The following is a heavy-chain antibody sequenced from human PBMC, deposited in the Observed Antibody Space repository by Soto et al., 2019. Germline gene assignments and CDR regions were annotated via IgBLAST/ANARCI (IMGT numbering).Heavy chain of an antibody. CDR3: ARGEDYYHTSGYYMNWFDP. D-gene: IGHD3-22*01. V-gene: IGHV4-39*01. Sequence: SETLSLTCTVSGGSISSSSYYWGWIRQSPGKGLEWIGSFYYSGSTYYNPSLKSRVTISVDTSKNQFSLKLTSVTAADTAVYYCARGEDYYHTSGYYMNWFDPWGQGTLVTVSS. CDR2: FYYSGST. CDR1: GGSISSSSYY. J-gene: IGHJ5*02.